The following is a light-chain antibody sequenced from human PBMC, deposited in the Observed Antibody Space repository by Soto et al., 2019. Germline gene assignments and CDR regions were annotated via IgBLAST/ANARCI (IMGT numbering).Light chain of an antibody. Sequence: EVVLTQSPGTLSLSPGERATLSGRASQSVSSSYFAWYQQKPGQAPRLLISGASNRATGIPGRFSGSGSGTDFTLTISALEPEDFAVYYCQQYGTSPPLYTFGQGTKLEIK. J-gene: IGKJ2*01. CDR3: QQYGTSPPLYT. CDR1: QSVSSSY. CDR2: GAS. V-gene: IGKV3-20*01.